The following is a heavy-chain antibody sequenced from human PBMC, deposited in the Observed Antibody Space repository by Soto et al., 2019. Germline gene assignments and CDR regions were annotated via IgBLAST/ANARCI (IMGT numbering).Heavy chain of an antibody. Sequence: GGSLRLSCAASGFTFSSYSMNWVRQAPGKGLEWVSYISSSSSTIYYADSVKGRFTISRYNAKNSLYLQMNSLRDEDTAVYYCARAKYQRHWFDPWGQGTLVTVSS. CDR1: GFTFSSYS. CDR3: ARAKYQRHWFDP. V-gene: IGHV3-48*02. J-gene: IGHJ5*02. CDR2: ISSSSSTI. D-gene: IGHD2-2*01.